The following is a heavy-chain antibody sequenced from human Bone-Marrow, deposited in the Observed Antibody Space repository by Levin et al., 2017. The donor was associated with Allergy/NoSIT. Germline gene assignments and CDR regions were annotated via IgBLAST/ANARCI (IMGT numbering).Heavy chain of an antibody. Sequence: GESLKISCAASEFTFSTYAMHWVRQAPGKGLEWVAVISSDGSNEYYADSVKGRFTISRDNSKNTLYLQMNSLRGEDTAVYYCAREKVTMVIEIIESYFDYWGQGTLVTVSS. CDR1: EFTFSTYA. CDR3: AREKVTMVIEIIESYFDY. V-gene: IGHV3-30-3*01. D-gene: IGHD2-21*01. CDR2: ISSDGSNE. J-gene: IGHJ4*02.